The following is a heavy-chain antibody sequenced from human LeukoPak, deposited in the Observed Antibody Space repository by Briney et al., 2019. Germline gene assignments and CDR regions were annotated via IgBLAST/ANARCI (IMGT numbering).Heavy chain of an antibody. Sequence: GASVKVSRKASGYTFTSYGISWVRQAPGQGLEWMGWISAYNGNTNYAQKLQGRVTMTTDTSTSTAYMELRSLRSDDTAVYYCARGGSYYDSSGPFSDYWGQGTLVTVSS. CDR1: GYTFTSYG. V-gene: IGHV1-18*01. J-gene: IGHJ4*02. CDR3: ARGGSYYDSSGPFSDY. CDR2: ISAYNGNT. D-gene: IGHD3-22*01.